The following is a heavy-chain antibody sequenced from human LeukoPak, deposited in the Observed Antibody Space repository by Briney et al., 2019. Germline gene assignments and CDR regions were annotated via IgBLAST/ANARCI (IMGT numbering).Heavy chain of an antibody. CDR1: GFTFSHAW. J-gene: IGHJ4*02. D-gene: IGHD3-16*02. CDR2: IKTEAEAETP. V-gene: IGHV3-15*01. CDR3: TTDVIAVPKLAPYYFDY. Sequence: GGSLRLSCAASGFTFSHAWMSWVRQAPGKGLEWVGRIKTEAEAETPDYAAPVKGRFTLSRDDSKNTLYLQINGLKTEDTAVYYCTTDVIAVPKLAPYYFDYWGQGTLVAVSS.